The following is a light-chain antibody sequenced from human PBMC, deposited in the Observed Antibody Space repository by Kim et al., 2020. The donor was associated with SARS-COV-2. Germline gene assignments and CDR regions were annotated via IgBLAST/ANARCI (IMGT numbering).Light chain of an antibody. CDR3: QHLVAHT. V-gene: IGKV3-20*01. Sequence: SLSPGHRATRSCKASQSVSSSYLAWFQQSPGHAPRLIIYVASGRATGIPDRFSGRGSGTDFTLTISRLQPEDCAVYYCQHLVAHTFGQGTRLEIK. J-gene: IGKJ5*01. CDR1: QSVSSSY. CDR2: VAS.